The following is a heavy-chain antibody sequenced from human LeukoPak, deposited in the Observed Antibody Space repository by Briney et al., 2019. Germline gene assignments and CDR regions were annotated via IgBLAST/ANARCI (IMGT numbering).Heavy chain of an antibody. CDR3: ARHAGGIAATGTRPFDY. Sequence: SETLSLTCTVSGASFSSSTYYWAWIRQPPRKGLEWIGSMHYSGSTYYNPSLKSRVTMSVDTSKNQFSLKLSSVSAADTAVSYCARHAGGIAATGTRPFDYWGQGTLVTVSS. V-gene: IGHV4-39*01. CDR2: MHYSGST. D-gene: IGHD6-13*01. CDR1: GASFSSSTYY. J-gene: IGHJ4*02.